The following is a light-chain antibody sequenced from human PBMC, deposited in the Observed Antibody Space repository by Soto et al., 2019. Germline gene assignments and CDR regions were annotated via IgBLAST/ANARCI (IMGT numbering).Light chain of an antibody. Sequence: DIVFTQSPVTLSLSPGKRVTLSCRAGKMVPSDYLAWYHQEPGQAPRLLIYGAFNRATGSPDRFSGSGSGTDFTLSISRLEPGDFGVHFCHQYGKYPRTFGQATKVDIK. J-gene: IGKJ1*01. CDR2: GAF. CDR1: KMVPSDY. V-gene: IGKV3-20*01. CDR3: HQYGKYPRT.